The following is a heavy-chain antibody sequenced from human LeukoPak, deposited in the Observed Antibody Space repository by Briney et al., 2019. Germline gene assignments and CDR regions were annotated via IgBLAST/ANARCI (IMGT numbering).Heavy chain of an antibody. D-gene: IGHD2-15*01. V-gene: IGHV4-61*01. CDR2: IYYSGST. Sequence: SQTLSLTCTVSGGSISSGSYYWSWIRQPPGKGLEWIGYIYYSGSTNYNPSLKSRVTISVDTSKNQFSLKLSSVTAADTAVYYCARVGSRCSGGSCYAGSWDYWGQGTLVTVSS. CDR1: GGSISSGSYY. J-gene: IGHJ4*02. CDR3: ARVGSRCSGGSCYAGSWDY.